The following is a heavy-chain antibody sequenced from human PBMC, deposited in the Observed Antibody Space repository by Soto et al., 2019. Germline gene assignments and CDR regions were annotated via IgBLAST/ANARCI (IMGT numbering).Heavy chain of an antibody. V-gene: IGHV4-4*08. Sequence: SETLSLTCSVSGASIRSYYWHWIRQPPGKGLEWIGYVYTSDYTRYSSSLKSRVTISVDTSKNQFSLKLSSVTAADTAVYYCAREQRYCSSTSCYNDAVDYWGQGTLVTVSS. CDR2: VYTSDYT. D-gene: IGHD2-2*02. J-gene: IGHJ4*02. CDR3: AREQRYCSSTSCYNDAVDY. CDR1: GASIRSYY.